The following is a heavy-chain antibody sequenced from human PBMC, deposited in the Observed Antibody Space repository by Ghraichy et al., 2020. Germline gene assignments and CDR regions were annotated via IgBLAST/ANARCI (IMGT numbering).Heavy chain of an antibody. D-gene: IGHD3-10*01. CDR1: GFTFTNFN. Sequence: GGSLRLSCAASGFTFTNFNMNWVRQSPGKGLEWISYISYNAASIYYADSVKGRFTISRDDAKNSLYLQMNSLGDEDTAIYYCARDVGSGSYFDYWGQGTLVTVSS. CDR2: ISYNAASI. J-gene: IGHJ4*02. V-gene: IGHV3-48*02. CDR3: ARDVGSGSYFDY.